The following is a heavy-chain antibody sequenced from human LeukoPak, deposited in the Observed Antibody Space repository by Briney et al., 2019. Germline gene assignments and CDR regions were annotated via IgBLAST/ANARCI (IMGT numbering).Heavy chain of an antibody. J-gene: IGHJ4*02. CDR1: GYTFTGYY. Sequence: ASVKVSCKASGYTFTGYYMHWVRQAPGQGLEWMGRINPNSGGTNYAQKFQGRVTMTRDTSISTAYMELSRLRSDDTAVYYCARHTEYVDTASFDYWGQGTLVTVSS. V-gene: IGHV1-2*06. CDR3: ARHTEYVDTASFDY. CDR2: INPNSGGT. D-gene: IGHD5-18*01.